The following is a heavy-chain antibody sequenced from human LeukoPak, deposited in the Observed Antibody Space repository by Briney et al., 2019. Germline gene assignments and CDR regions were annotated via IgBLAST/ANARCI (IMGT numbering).Heavy chain of an antibody. J-gene: IGHJ6*02. Sequence: SETLSLTCTVSGGSISSGDYYWSWIRQPPGKGLEWIGYIYYSGSTYYNPSLKSRVTISVDTSKNQFSLKLSSVTAADTAVYYCARGLIDRGMDVWGQGTTVTVSS. CDR2: IYYSGST. D-gene: IGHD2-21*02. CDR1: GGSISSGDYY. CDR3: ARGLIDRGMDV. V-gene: IGHV4-30-4*01.